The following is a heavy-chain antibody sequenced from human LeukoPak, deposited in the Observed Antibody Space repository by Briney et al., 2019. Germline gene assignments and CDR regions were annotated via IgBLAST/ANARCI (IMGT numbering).Heavy chain of an antibody. CDR1: GGSVSSGSYY. D-gene: IGHD3-22*01. J-gene: IGHJ4*02. CDR3: ARDYYDSSGYSPDEPYFDY. V-gene: IGHV4-61*01. Sequence: SETLSLTCTVSGGSVSSGSYYWSWIRQPPGKGLEWIGYIYYSGSTNYNPSLKSRVTISVDTSKNQFSLKLSSVTAADTAVYYCARDYYDSSGYSPDEPYFDYWGQGTLVTVSS. CDR2: IYYSGST.